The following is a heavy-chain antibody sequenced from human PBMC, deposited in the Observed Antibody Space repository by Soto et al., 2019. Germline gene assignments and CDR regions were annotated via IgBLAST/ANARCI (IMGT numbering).Heavy chain of an antibody. D-gene: IGHD3-10*01. V-gene: IGHV1-18*04. CDR2: IGAYNGDT. CDR1: GYTFNNYG. CDR3: LRDLLWFGESSWADTFDI. Sequence: QVQLVQSGAEVKKPGASVTVSCKASGYTFNNYGLSWVRQAPGQGREWMGWIGAYNGDTNYAQILRGRVTLTTDTSTSTVYMELSSLREDDTAMSYCLRDLLWFGESSWADTFDIWGQGTMVTVSS. J-gene: IGHJ3*02.